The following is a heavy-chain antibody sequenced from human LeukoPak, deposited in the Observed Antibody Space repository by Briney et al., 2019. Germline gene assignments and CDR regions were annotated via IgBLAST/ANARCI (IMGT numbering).Heavy chain of an antibody. CDR3: VKDVGGSYAFDY. CDR1: GFTFSRYA. Sequence: PGGSLRHSCSASGFTFSRYAMHWVRQAPGKGLEYVSGINDNGGRTHYGDSVEGRFSISRDNSKNTLHLQMSTLRAEHTALYYCVKDVGGSYAFDYWGQGTLVTVSS. V-gene: IGHV3-64D*08. CDR2: INDNGGRT. D-gene: IGHD3-16*01. J-gene: IGHJ4*02.